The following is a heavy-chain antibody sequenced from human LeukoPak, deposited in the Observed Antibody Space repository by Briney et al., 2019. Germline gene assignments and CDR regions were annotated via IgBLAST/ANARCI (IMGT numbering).Heavy chain of an antibody. D-gene: IGHD2-2*01. CDR2: IYTSGST. CDR1: GGSISSYY. V-gene: IGHV4-4*07. J-gene: IGHJ6*02. CDR3: AGGLVAPAANPSMGADYYGMDV. Sequence: TASETLSLTCTVSGGSISSYYWSWIRQPAGKGLEWIGRIYTSGSTNYNPSLKSRVTMSVDTSKNQFSLKLSSVTAADTAVYYCAGGLVAPAANPSMGADYYGMDVWGQGTTVTVSS.